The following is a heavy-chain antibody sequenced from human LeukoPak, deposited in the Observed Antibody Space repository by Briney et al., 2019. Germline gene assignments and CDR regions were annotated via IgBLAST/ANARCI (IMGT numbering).Heavy chain of an antibody. D-gene: IGHD6-19*01. CDR2: IIPIFGTA. CDR1: GGTFSSYA. CDR3: ARAYSSGWYDGGWFDP. V-gene: IGHV1-69*06. Sequence: ASVKVSCKASGGTFSSYAISWVRQAPGQGLEWMGGIIPIFGTANYAQKFQGRVTITADKSTSTAYRELSSLRSEDTAVYYCARAYSSGWYDGGWFDPWGQGTLVTVSS. J-gene: IGHJ5*02.